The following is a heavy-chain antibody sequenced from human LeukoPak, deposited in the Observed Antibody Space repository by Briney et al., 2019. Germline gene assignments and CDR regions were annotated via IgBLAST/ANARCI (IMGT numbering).Heavy chain of an antibody. CDR2: ISSSSSTI. V-gene: IGHV3-48*01. J-gene: IGHJ4*02. D-gene: IGHD6-6*01. CDR1: GFTFSSYS. Sequence: HSGRSLRLSCAASGFTFSSYSMNWVRQAPGKGLEWVSYISSSSSTIYYADSVKGRFTISRDNAKNSLYLQMNSLRAEDTAVYYCARDRRSSSSPWDYWGQGTLVTVSS. CDR3: ARDRRSSSSPWDY.